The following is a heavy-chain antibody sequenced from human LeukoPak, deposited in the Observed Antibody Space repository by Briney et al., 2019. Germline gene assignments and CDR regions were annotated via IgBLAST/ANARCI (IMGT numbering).Heavy chain of an antibody. J-gene: IGHJ4*02. CDR3: ARAFPAEKGSGNLDY. CDR2: INPSGGST. Sequence: ASVRVSCKASGYTFTSYYMHWVRQAPGQGLEWMGIINPSGGSTNYAQKLQGRVTMTRDTSTSTVYMELSRLRSEDTAVYYCARAFPAEKGSGNLDYWGQGTLVTVSS. V-gene: IGHV1-46*04. CDR1: GYTFTSYY. D-gene: IGHD1-26*01.